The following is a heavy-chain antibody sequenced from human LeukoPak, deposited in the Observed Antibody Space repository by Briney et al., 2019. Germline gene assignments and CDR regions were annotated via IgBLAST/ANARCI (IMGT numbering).Heavy chain of an antibody. CDR2: INSDGSST. CDR1: GFTFSSYW. J-gene: IGHJ4*02. CDR3: ATISVGATKDFDY. D-gene: IGHD1-26*01. V-gene: IGHV3-74*01. Sequence: GGSLRLSCAASGFTFSSYWMHWVRQAPGKGLVWVSRINSDGSSTSYADSVKGRFTISRDNAKNTLYLQMNSLSAEDTAVYYCATISVGATKDFDYWGQGTLVTVSS.